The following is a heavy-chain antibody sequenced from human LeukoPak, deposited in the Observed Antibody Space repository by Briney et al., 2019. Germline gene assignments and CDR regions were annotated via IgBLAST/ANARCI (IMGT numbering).Heavy chain of an antibody. CDR2: FDPEDGET. CDR1: GYTLTELS. Sequence: ASVKVSCKVSGYTLTELSMHWVRQAPGKGLEWMGGFDPEDGETIYAQKFQGRVTMTEDTSTDTAYMELSSLRSEDTAVYYCATFVKSPLLYGDYVPNWFDPWGQGTLVTVSS. J-gene: IGHJ5*02. V-gene: IGHV1-24*01. CDR3: ATFVKSPLLYGDYVPNWFDP. D-gene: IGHD4-17*01.